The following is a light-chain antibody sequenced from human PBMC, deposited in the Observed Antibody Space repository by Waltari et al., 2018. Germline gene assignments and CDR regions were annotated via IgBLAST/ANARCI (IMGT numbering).Light chain of an antibody. J-gene: IGKJ4*01. CDR3: QSYSSSPLT. CDR1: QSVSCY. CDR2: GPS. Sequence: VLLTQSPATLSLSPGERATVSCRARQSVSCYLAWYQQKPGQAPRHLIYGPSNRATGVPDRFSGSGSGTYFTLTISSLEPEDFAVYFCQSYSSSPLTFGEGTKVEIE. V-gene: IGKV3-20*01.